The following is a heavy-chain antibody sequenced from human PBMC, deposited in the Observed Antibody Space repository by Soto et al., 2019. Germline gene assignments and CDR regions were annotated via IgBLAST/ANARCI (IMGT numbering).Heavy chain of an antibody. V-gene: IGHV4-61*01. Sequence: PSETLSLTCTVSGGSVSSGSYYWSWIRQPPGKGLEWIGYIYYSGSTNHNPSLKSRVTISVDTSKNQFSLKLSSVTAADTAVYYCARGYSSSWQDHWGQGTLVTVSS. CDR3: ARGYSSSWQDH. D-gene: IGHD6-13*01. CDR1: GGSVSSGSYY. J-gene: IGHJ4*02. CDR2: IYYSGST.